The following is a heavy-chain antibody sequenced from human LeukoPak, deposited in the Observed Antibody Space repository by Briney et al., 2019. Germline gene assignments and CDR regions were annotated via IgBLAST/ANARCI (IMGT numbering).Heavy chain of an antibody. CDR2: INAGNSHT. CDR1: GYTFTSYT. D-gene: IGHD6-25*01. V-gene: IGHV1-3*01. Sequence: ASVKVSCKASGYTFTSYTVHWVRQAPGQGLEWMGWINAGNSHTKYSEKFQGRVTITRDISATTAYMELSSLKSEDTAVYYCARDASGLAENWFDPWGQGTLVTVSS. J-gene: IGHJ5*02. CDR3: ARDASGLAENWFDP.